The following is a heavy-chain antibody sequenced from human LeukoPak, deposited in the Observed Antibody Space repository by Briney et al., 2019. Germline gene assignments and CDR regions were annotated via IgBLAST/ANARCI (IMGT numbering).Heavy chain of an antibody. J-gene: IGHJ4*02. CDR3: AKEGYCSGGSCYGYFDY. V-gene: IGHV3-30*18. CDR1: GFTFSSYG. D-gene: IGHD2-15*01. CDR2: ISYDGSNK. Sequence: PGRSLRLSCAASGFTFSSYGMHWVRQAPGKGLEWVAVISYDGSNKYYADSVKGRFTISRDNSKNTLYLQMNSLRAEDTAVYYCAKEGYCSGGSCYGYFDYWGQGTLVTVSS.